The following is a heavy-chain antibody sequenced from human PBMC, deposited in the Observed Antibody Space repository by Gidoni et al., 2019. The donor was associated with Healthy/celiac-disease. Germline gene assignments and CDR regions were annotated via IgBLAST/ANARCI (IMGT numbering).Heavy chain of an antibody. CDR3: ARTRVGYRTNWYFDL. J-gene: IGHJ2*01. CDR2: IYYSGST. V-gene: IGHV4-59*01. D-gene: IGHD5-18*01. Sequence: GGSISSYYWSWIRQPPGKGLEWIGYIYYSGSTNYNPSLKSRVTISVDTSKNQFSLKLSSVTAADTAVYYCARTRVGYRTNWYFDLWGRGTLVTVSS. CDR1: GGSISSYY.